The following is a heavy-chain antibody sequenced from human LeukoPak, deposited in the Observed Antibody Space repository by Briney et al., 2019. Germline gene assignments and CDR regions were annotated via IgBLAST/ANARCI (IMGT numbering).Heavy chain of an antibody. CDR3: ARAYCSSTSCYHFDY. CDR1: GGSFSGYY. D-gene: IGHD2-2*01. Sequence: PSETLSLTCAVYGGSFSGYYWSWIRQPPGKGLKWIGEINHSGSTNYNPSLKSQVTISVDTSKNQFSLKLSSVTAADTAVYYCARAYCSSTSCYHFDYWGQGTLVTVSS. V-gene: IGHV4-34*01. CDR2: INHSGST. J-gene: IGHJ4*02.